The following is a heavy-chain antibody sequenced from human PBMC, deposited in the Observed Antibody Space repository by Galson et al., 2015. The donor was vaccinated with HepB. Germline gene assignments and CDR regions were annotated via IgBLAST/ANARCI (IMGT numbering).Heavy chain of an antibody. D-gene: IGHD6-19*01. CDR3: ARQAIGYSSRGDGFDL. J-gene: IGHJ3*01. Sequence: QSGAEVKKPGESLRISCQGSGYNFTNYWVTWVRQMPGEGLEWMGKIDPVDSYTNYSPSFQGHVTISTDKSISTAYLQWSSLKASYTAMYYCARQAIGYSSRGDGFDLWGQGTLVTLSS. V-gene: IGHV5-10-1*01. CDR1: GYNFTNYW. CDR2: IDPVDSYT.